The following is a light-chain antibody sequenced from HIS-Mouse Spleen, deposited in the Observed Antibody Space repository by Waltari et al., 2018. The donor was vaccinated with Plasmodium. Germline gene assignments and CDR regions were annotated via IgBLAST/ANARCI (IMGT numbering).Light chain of an antibody. V-gene: IGLV1-47*01. J-gene: IGLJ2*01. CDR1: SSNIGSNY. CDR2: RKN. Sequence: QSVLTQPPSASGTPGQRATISCSGSSSNIGSNYVYWYQQLPGTAPKLLIYRKNQRPSGVPARFSGSKSGTSASLAISGLRSEDEADYYCAAWDDSLVFGGGTKLTVL. CDR3: AAWDDSLV.